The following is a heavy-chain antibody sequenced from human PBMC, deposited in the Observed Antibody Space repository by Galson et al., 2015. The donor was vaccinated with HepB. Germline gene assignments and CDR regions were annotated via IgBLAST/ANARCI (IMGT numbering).Heavy chain of an antibody. CDR3: ARDRYYYDSSGYYFDY. CDR1: GFTFSSYG. J-gene: IGHJ4*02. CDR2: IWYDGSNK. D-gene: IGHD3-22*01. V-gene: IGHV3-33*01. Sequence: SLRLSCAASGFTFSSYGMHWVRQAPGKGLEWVAVIWYDGSNKYYADSVKGRFTISRDNSKNTLYLQMNSLRAEDTAVYYCARDRYYYDSSGYYFDYWGQGTLVTVSS.